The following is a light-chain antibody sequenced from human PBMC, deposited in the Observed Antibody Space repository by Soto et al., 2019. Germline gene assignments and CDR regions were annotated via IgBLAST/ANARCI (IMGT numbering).Light chain of an antibody. CDR2: AAS. Sequence: AIQMTQSPSSLSASVGDRVTITCRASQGIRNDLGWYQQKPWKAPMLLISAASSIQSGVPSRFSGSGSGTDFTLTISSLQPEDFATYYCLQDYNYPYTFGQGTKLEIK. CDR3: LQDYNYPYT. CDR1: QGIRND. J-gene: IGKJ2*01. V-gene: IGKV1-6*01.